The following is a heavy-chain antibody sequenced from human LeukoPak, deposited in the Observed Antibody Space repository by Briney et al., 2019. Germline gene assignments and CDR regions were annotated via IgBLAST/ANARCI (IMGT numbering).Heavy chain of an antibody. D-gene: IGHD2-2*01. CDR2: ISDDGRAI. J-gene: IGHJ4*02. CDR3: ARESKGLSVPFDF. CDR1: GFTFSDHY. Sequence: GQSLRLSCAASGFTFSDHYMSWNRQAPGKLLEWLCYISDDGRAIYYGDCVKGRFTLYRDNSQNSLSLLMSSLRAEDTAVYYCARESKGLSVPFDFWGQGTLVTVSS. V-gene: IGHV3-11*01.